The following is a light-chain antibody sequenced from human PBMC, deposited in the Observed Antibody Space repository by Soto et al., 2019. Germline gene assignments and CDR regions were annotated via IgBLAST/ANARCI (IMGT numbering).Light chain of an antibody. CDR1: SSDVGGYNY. Sequence: QSALTQPASVSGSPGQSITISCTGTSSDVGGYNYVSWYQQHPGKAPKLMIYKVSNRPSGVSNRFSGSKSVNTASLTISGLQAADEADYYCSSYTSSSTLVFGGGTKLTVL. V-gene: IGLV2-14*01. CDR3: SSYTSSSTLV. CDR2: KVS. J-gene: IGLJ3*02.